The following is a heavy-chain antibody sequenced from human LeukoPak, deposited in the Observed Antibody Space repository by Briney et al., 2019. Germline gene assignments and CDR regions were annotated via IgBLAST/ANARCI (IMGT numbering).Heavy chain of an antibody. J-gene: IGHJ5*02. CDR3: ARVDYSWFDP. Sequence: ASVKVSCKVSGYTLTELSMHWVRQAPGKGLEWMGGFDPEDGETIYAQKFQGRVTMTEDTSTDTAYMELSRLRSDDTAAYYCARVDYSWFDPWGQGTLVTVSS. CDR1: GYTLTELS. V-gene: IGHV1-24*01. D-gene: IGHD2-15*01. CDR2: FDPEDGET.